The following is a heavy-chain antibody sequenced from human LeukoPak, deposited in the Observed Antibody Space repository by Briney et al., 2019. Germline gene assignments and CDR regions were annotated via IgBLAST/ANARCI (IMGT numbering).Heavy chain of an antibody. V-gene: IGHV3-23*01. CDR3: AKRRSVTPIREAIDS. J-gene: IGHJ4*02. D-gene: IGHD4-11*01. CDR1: GFTFSSYA. Sequence: GGSLGLSCAASGFTFSSYAMSWVRQAPGKGLEWVSAISGSGGSTYYADSVKGRFTISRDNSRNTLYLQMDSLRAEDTAVYYCAKRRSVTPIREAIDSWGQGTLVTVSS. CDR2: ISGSGGST.